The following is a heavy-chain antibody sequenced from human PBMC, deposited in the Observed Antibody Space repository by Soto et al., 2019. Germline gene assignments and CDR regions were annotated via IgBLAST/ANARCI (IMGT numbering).Heavy chain of an antibody. V-gene: IGHV3-30*18. CDR3: AKDRADILTGYYKGPDYYYYGMDV. D-gene: IGHD3-9*01. J-gene: IGHJ6*02. CDR1: GFTFSSYG. Sequence: PGGSLRLSCAASGFTFSSYGMHWVRQAPGKGLEWVAVISYDGSNKYYADSVKGRFTISRDNSKNTLYLQMNSLRAEDTAVYYCAKDRADILTGYYKGPDYYYYGMDVWGQGTTVTVSS. CDR2: ISYDGSNK.